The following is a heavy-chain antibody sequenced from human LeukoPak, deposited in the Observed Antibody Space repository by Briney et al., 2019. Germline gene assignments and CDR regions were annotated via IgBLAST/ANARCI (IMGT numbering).Heavy chain of an antibody. CDR1: GYIFTSYW. V-gene: IGHV5-51*01. D-gene: IGHD3-16*01. J-gene: IGHJ4*02. Sequence: GESLKISCRGSGYIFTSYWIAWVRQMPGKGLEWMGIIYPGDFDTTYSPSFQGQVTISVDKSITTAYLQWSSLKASDTATYFCARQSDAGGSYPGYWGQGTLVTVSS. CDR3: ARQSDAGGSYPGY. CDR2: IYPGDFDT.